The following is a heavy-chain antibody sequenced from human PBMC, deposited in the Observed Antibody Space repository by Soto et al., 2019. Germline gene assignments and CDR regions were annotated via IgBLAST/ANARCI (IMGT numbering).Heavy chain of an antibody. V-gene: IGHV4-34*01. CDR3: ASLASGSYYDAFDI. CDR2: INHSEST. J-gene: IGHJ3*02. CDR1: GGSFSGYY. D-gene: IGHD1-26*01. Sequence: SETLSLTCAVYGGSFSGYYWSWIRQPPGKGLEWIGEINHSESTNYNPSLKSRVTISVDTSKNQFSLKQSSVTAADTAVYYCASLASGSYYDAFDIWGQGTMVT.